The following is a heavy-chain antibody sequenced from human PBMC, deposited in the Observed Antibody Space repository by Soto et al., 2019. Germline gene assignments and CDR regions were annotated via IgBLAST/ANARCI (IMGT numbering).Heavy chain of an antibody. CDR1: GFPFTNYW. J-gene: IGHJ4*02. V-gene: IGHV3-74*01. D-gene: IGHD2-21*01. CDR2: ISPDGSDV. Sequence: GGSLRLSCAACGFPFTNYWMNWVRQTPWKGLMWVSRISPDGSDVGYADSVEGRFTVSRDNAKKTLYLQMHSLRAEDTAMYYCACWVHIVPLAHSDFDRLGQRTLVAVSS. CDR3: ACWVHIVPLAHSDFDR.